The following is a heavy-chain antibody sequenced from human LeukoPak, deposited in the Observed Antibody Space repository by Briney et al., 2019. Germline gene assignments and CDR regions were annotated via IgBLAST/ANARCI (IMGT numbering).Heavy chain of an antibody. V-gene: IGHV3-23*01. CDR1: GFTFSNFG. Sequence: GGSLRLSCAASGFTFSNFGMSWVRQAPGNGLEWVSAISAGGGTYYADTVKGRFTISRDNSKNTLYLQMSSLRAEDTAVYYCAKRSSLNYFDSWGQGTLVAVSS. J-gene: IGHJ4*02. CDR3: AKRSSLNYFDS. D-gene: IGHD3-16*01. CDR2: ISAGGGT.